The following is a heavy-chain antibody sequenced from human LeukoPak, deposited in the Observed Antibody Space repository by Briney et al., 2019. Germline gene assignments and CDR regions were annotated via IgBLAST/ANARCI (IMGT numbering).Heavy chain of an antibody. CDR1: AFTFSNYT. Sequence: PGRSLRLSCAASAFTFSNYTMHWVRQAPGKGLEWVAVISYDGSNKYYADSVKGRFTISRDNSENTLYLQMNSLRGEDTAVYYCARIPRTWLRFPYFDYWGQGTLVTVSS. V-gene: IGHV3-30-3*01. D-gene: IGHD5-12*01. CDR3: ARIPRTWLRFPYFDY. J-gene: IGHJ4*02. CDR2: ISYDGSNK.